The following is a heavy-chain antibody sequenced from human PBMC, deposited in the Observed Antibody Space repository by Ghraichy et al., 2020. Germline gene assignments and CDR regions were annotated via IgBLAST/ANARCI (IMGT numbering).Heavy chain of an antibody. CDR3: ARGSHADDTFQH. Sequence: SQTLSLTCTVSGGSISSSSYYWGGIRHPPGRGLKWIGSIYYSGSTYYTPSLKSRVTISVDTSKNQFSLKLGSVTAADTAVYYCARGSHADDTFQHWGQGTLVTVSS. J-gene: IGHJ1*01. CDR1: GGSISSSSYY. CDR2: IYYSGST. D-gene: IGHD3-22*01. V-gene: IGHV4-39*01.